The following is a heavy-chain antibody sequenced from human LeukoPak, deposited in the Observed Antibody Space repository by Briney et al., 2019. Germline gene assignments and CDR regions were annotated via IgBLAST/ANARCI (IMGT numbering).Heavy chain of an antibody. D-gene: IGHD5-12*01. CDR3: ARELGGGYDWSWY. CDR2: ISSSSSYI. Sequence: GGSLRLSCAASGFTFSSYSMNWVRQAPGKGLEWVSSISSSSSYIYYADSVKGRFTISRDNAKNSLYLQMNSLRAEDTAVYYCARELGGGYDWSWYWGQGTLVTVSS. J-gene: IGHJ4*02. V-gene: IGHV3-21*01. CDR1: GFTFSSYS.